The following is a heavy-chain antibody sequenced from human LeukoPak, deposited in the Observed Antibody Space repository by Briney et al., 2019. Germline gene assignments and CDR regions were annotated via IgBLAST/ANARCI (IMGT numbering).Heavy chain of an antibody. V-gene: IGHV3-48*03. D-gene: IGHD4-23*01. Sequence: GGSLRLSCTASGFTFRSSEMNWVRQAPGKGLEWVSYIGSSGTTIHYADSVRGRFTISRDNAKDSLYLQMNSLRVEDTAVYYCAKDLSATVVTPYYYYGMDVWGQGTTVTVSS. J-gene: IGHJ6*02. CDR1: GFTFRSSE. CDR3: AKDLSATVVTPYYYYGMDV. CDR2: IGSSGTTI.